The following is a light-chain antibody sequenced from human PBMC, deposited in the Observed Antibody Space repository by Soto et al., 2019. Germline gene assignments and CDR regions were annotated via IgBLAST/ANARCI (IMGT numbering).Light chain of an antibody. CDR1: TANIGTTT. V-gene: IGLV1-44*01. CDR2: TNA. CDR3: ATWDDSVYV. Sequence: QSVLTQPPSASRTPGQRVTISRSGSTANIGTTTVNWFQHLPGSAPKLLIYTNAQRHSGVPARFSGSRSGTSASLAISVLQSEDEADYCCATWDDSVYVFGTGTKVTVL. J-gene: IGLJ1*01.